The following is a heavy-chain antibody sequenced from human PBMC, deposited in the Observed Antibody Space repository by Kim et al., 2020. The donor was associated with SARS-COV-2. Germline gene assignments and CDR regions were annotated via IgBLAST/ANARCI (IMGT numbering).Heavy chain of an antibody. CDR2: ISRTGATT. D-gene: IGHD3-10*02. CDR3: AKDREEADYVYYGRDV. CDR1: GFTFSRYA. J-gene: IGHJ6*02. V-gene: IGHV3-23*01. Sequence: GGSLRLSCAASGFTFSRYAMSWVRQAPGKGLEWVSTISRTGATTYYADSVQGRFTISRDNSKNTLYLQMYILRAEDPAVYYCAKDREEADYVYYGRDVWGQGTTVTVSS.